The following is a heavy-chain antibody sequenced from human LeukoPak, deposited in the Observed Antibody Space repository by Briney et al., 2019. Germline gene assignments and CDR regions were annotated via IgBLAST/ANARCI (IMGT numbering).Heavy chain of an antibody. V-gene: IGHV1-2*04. D-gene: IGHD1-26*01. CDR1: GYTFTGYY. CDR2: INPNSGGT. CDR3: AITLGATSIDY. Sequence: GASVKVSCKASGYTFTGYYMHWVRQAPGQGLEWMGWINPNSGGTNFAQKFQGWVTMTRDTSISTAYMELSRLRSDDTAVYYCAITLGATSIDYWGQGTLVTVSS. J-gene: IGHJ4*02.